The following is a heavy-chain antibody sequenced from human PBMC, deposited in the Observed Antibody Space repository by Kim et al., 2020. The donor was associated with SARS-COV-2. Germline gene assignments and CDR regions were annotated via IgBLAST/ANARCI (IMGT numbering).Heavy chain of an antibody. D-gene: IGHD3-10*01. CDR1: GFTFSSYA. CDR2: ISGSGGST. CDR3: AKDPVFGSGSAYGMDV. V-gene: IGHV3-23*01. Sequence: GGSLRLSCAASGFTFSSYAMSWVRQAPGKGLEWVSAISGSGGSTYYADSVKGRFTISRDNSKNTLYLQMNSLRAEDTAVYYCAKDPVFGSGSAYGMDVWGQGTTVTVSS. J-gene: IGHJ6*02.